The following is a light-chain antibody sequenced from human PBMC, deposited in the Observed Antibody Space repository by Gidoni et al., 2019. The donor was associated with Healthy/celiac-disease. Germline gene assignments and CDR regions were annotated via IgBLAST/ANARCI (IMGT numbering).Light chain of an antibody. V-gene: IGKV1-5*03. Sequence: DIQMTQSPSTLSASVGDRVTITCRASQSISSWLAWYQQKPGKAPKLLIYKASSLESGVPSRFSGSGSGTEFTRTISRMQPDDFETYYCQQYNSYSITFGPGTKVDIK. J-gene: IGKJ3*01. CDR1: QSISSW. CDR3: QQYNSYSIT. CDR2: KAS.